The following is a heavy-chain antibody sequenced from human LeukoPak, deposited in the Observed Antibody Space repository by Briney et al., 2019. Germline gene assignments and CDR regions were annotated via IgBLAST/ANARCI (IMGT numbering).Heavy chain of an antibody. Sequence: PGRSLRLSCAASGFTFSSYAMHWVRQAPGKGLEWVAVISHDGSNKYYADSVKGRFTISRDNSKNTLYLQMNSLRAEDTAVYYCARGYGDYVVYAFDIWGQGTMVTVSS. CDR2: ISHDGSNK. CDR1: GFTFSSYA. V-gene: IGHV3-30*04. D-gene: IGHD4-17*01. CDR3: ARGYGDYVVYAFDI. J-gene: IGHJ3*02.